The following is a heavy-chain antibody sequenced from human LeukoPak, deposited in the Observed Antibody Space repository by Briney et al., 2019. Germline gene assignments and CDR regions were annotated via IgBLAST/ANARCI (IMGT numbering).Heavy chain of an antibody. CDR2: ISYDGSNK. V-gene: IGHV3-30-3*01. CDR3: ARGEEQQDAFDI. CDR1: GFTFSSYA. J-gene: IGHJ3*02. Sequence: GGSLRLSCAASGFTFSSYAMHWVRQAPGKGLEWVAVISYDGSNKYYADSVKGRFTISRDNSKNTLYLQMNSLRAEDTAVYYCARGEEQQDAFDIWGQGTMVTVSS. D-gene: IGHD6-13*01.